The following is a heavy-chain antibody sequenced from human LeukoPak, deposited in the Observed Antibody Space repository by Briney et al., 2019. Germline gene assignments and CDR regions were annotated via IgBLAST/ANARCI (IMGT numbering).Heavy chain of an antibody. CDR1: GFTFSAYS. CDR3: ARDQAYSFDY. CDR2: IGSSSSPI. J-gene: IGHJ4*02. Sequence: GGSLRLSCAASGFTFSAYSMNWVRQAPEKGLEWVSYIGSSSSPIYYADSVKGRFTISRDNARNSLYLQMDSLRAEDTAVYYCARDQAYSFDYWGQGTLVTVSS. D-gene: IGHD4-11*01. V-gene: IGHV3-48*01.